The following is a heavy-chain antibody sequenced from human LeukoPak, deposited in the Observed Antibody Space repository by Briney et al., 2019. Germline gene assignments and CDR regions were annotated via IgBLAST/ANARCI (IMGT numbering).Heavy chain of an antibody. V-gene: IGHV1-8*03. CDR3: ATALTAQEQWLARAPFDAFDI. J-gene: IGHJ3*02. D-gene: IGHD6-19*01. CDR2: MNPNSGNT. Sequence: ASVKVSCKASGYTFTSYDINWVRQATGQGLEWMGWMNPNSGNTGYAQKFQGRVTITRNTSISTAYMELSSLRSEDTAVYYCATALTAQEQWLARAPFDAFDIWGQGTMVTVSS. CDR1: GYTFTSYD.